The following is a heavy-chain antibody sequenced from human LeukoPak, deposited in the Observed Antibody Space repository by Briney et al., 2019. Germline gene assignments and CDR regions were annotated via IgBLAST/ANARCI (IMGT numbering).Heavy chain of an antibody. D-gene: IGHD1-1*01. CDR3: ARVAKERVGGVYYFDY. CDR2: IGTAGDT. CDR1: GFTFSDYD. J-gene: IGHJ4*02. Sequence: GGSLRLSCAASGFTFSDYDMYCVLQATGKGLELVSAIGTAGDTYYTGSVKGRFTISRENAKNSLYLQMNSLRAGDTAVYYCARVAKERVGGVYYFDYWGQGTLVTVSS. V-gene: IGHV3-13*01.